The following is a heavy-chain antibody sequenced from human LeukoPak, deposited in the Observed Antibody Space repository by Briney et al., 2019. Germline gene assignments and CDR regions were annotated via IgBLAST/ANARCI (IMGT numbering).Heavy chain of an antibody. D-gene: IGHD3-22*01. Sequence: ASVKVSCKASGYTFTSYDINWVRQATGQGLEWMGWMNPNSGNTGYAQKFQGRVTMTRNTSISTAYMELSSLRSEDMAVYYCARGSSGYYYRAFDIWGQGTMVTVSS. CDR2: MNPNSGNT. CDR3: ARGSSGYYYRAFDI. J-gene: IGHJ3*02. V-gene: IGHV1-8*01. CDR1: GYTFTSYD.